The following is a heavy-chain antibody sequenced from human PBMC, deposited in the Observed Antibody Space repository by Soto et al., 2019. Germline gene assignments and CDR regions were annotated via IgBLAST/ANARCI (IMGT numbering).Heavy chain of an antibody. D-gene: IGHD3-22*01. CDR1: GFTVSSNY. CDR3: ARYYYDSSGYFDY. J-gene: IGHJ4*02. Sequence: SGGSLRLSCAASGFTVSSNYMSWVRQAPGKGLEWVSVIYSGGSTYYADSVKGRFTISRDNSKNTLYLQMNSLRAEDTAVYYCARYYYDSSGYFDYWGQGTLVTV. CDR2: IYSGGST. V-gene: IGHV3-53*01.